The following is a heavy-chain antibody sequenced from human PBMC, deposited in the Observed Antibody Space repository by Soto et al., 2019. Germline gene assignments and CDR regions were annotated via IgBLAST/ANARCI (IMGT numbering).Heavy chain of an antibody. CDR3: ARTTTLENYFDY. CDR1: GDSFSSYY. CDR2: IFHTGSS. J-gene: IGHJ4*01. D-gene: IGHD1-1*01. Sequence: SETLSLTCTVSGDSFSSYYWSWIRQPPGKGLEWIGYIFHTGSSVSNPSLKSRVTMSVDMSKKEFSLKLTSVTAADTALYYCARTTTLENYFDYWGHGTLVTVS. V-gene: IGHV4-59*01.